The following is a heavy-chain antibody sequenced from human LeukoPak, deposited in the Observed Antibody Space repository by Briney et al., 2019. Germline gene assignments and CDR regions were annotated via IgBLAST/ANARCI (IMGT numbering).Heavy chain of an antibody. V-gene: IGHV3-21*01. Sequence: GGSLRLSCAASGFTFSSYSMNWVRQAPRKGLEWVSSISSSSSYIYYADSVKGRFTISRDNAKNSLYLQMNSLRAEDTAVYYCARDGYSYGPPALGYWGQGTLVTVSS. J-gene: IGHJ4*02. CDR1: GFTFSSYS. CDR2: ISSSSSYI. D-gene: IGHD5-18*01. CDR3: ARDGYSYGPPALGY.